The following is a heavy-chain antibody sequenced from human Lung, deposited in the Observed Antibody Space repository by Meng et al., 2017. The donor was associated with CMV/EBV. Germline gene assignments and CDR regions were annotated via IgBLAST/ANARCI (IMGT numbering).Heavy chain of an antibody. J-gene: IGHJ4*02. Sequence: GESLKISCAASGFTLSDYGMHWVRQTPGKGLEWVAVIFYGGSSKYYADSVKGRFTISRDNSENTLHLQMNSLRAEDTAVYYCTKGAGSVGSSHFDHWGQGTLVT. CDR2: IFYGGSSK. CDR3: TKGAGSVGSSHFDH. D-gene: IGHD1-26*01. V-gene: IGHV3-33*06. CDR1: GFTLSDYG.